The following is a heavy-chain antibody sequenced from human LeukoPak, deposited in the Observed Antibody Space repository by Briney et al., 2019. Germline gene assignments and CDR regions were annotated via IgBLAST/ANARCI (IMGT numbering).Heavy chain of an antibody. CDR3: ARDNDKVVDH. J-gene: IGHJ4*01. CDR1: GYTFTSNY. V-gene: IGHV1-18*04. D-gene: IGHD1-1*01. Sequence: ASVKVSCKASGYTFTSNYIHWVRQAPGHGLEWMGWITAYNGNRLYAQRFQGRITLTTDKSTSTSYMELRSLEYDDTAIYYCARDNDKVVDHWGQGTLVTVSS. CDR2: ITAYNGNR.